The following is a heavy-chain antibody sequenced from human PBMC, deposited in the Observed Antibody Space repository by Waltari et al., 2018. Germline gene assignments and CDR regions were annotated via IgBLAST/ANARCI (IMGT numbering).Heavy chain of an antibody. D-gene: IGHD6-6*01. CDR1: SGVPSSYY. CDR3: ARELLHSNSFFDN. V-gene: IGHV4-4*07. J-gene: IGHJ4*02. Sequence: QVQLQESGPGLVKPSETLFLTCPVASGVPSSYYWSWLRQPAGKGLEWIGRIYETGTTKYNPSLESRVTLSIDTSKRHISLNLTSVTAADTAVYFCARELLHSNSFFDNWGQGTLVTVSS. CDR2: IYETGTT.